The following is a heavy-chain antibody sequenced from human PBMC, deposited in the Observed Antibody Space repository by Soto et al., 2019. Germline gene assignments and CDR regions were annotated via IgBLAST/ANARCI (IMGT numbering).Heavy chain of an antibody. CDR1: GFTFSSYS. V-gene: IGHV3-48*01. Sequence: EVQLVESGGGLVQPGGSLRLSCAASGFTFSSYSMSWVRQAPGKGLEWVSYISSISNTIYYADSVKGRFTISRDNAKNSLYLQMNSLSAADTAVYYCARDRGCSGGICYRDLGYWGQGTLVTVSS. CDR3: ARDRGCSGGICYRDLGY. J-gene: IGHJ4*02. D-gene: IGHD2-15*01. CDR2: ISSISNTI.